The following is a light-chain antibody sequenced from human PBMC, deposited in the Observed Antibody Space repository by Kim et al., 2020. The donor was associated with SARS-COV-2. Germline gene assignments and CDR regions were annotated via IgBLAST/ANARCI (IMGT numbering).Light chain of an antibody. CDR2: QDS. J-gene: IGLJ2*01. V-gene: IGLV3-1*01. CDR3: QAWDSSTVV. CDR1: KLGDKY. Sequence: SYELTLPPSVSVSPGQTASITCSGAKLGDKYACWYQQKPGQSPVLVIYQDSKRPSGIPERFSGSNSGNTATLTISGTQALDEADYYCQAWDSSTVVFGGG.